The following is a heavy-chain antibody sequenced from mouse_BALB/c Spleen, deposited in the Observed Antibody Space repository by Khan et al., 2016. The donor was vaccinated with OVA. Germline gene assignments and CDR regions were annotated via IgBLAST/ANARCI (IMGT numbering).Heavy chain of an antibody. J-gene: IGHJ4*01. D-gene: IGHD2-9*01. CDR3: ARAYYGNDREAMDY. CDR2: IWGDGST. CDR1: GFSLTGYG. Sequence: VQLVESGPGLVAPSQSLSITCTVSGFSLTGYGVNWVRQPPGKGLEWLGMIWGDGSTDYNSALKSRLSISKDNSKSQAFLKMNSLQTDDTAMYYCARAYYGNDREAMDYWGQGTSVTVSS. V-gene: IGHV2-6-7*01.